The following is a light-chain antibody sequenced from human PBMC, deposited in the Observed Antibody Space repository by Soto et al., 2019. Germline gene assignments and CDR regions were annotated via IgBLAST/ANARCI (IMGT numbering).Light chain of an antibody. CDR3: QSYDSSLSGSV. CDR2: GNS. CDR1: SSNIGAGYD. J-gene: IGLJ2*01. Sequence: QSVLTQPPSVSGAPGQRVTISCTGSSSNIGAGYDVHWYQQLPGTAPKLLIYGNSNRPSGVPDRFSDSKSGTSASLAITGLQAEDEADYYCQSYDSSLSGSVFGGGTKVTVL. V-gene: IGLV1-40*01.